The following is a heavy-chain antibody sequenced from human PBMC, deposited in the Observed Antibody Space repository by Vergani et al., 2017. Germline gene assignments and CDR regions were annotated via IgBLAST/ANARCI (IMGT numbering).Heavy chain of an antibody. CDR1: GFTFSTYA. D-gene: IGHD2-2*01. V-gene: IGHV3-23*01. CDR2: ISSDGGST. CDR3: AKDSGSSTSCLIDY. J-gene: IGHJ4*02. Sequence: EVQLLESGGGLVQPGGSLRLPCAASGFTFSTYAMTWVRQAPGKGLEWVSTISSDGGSTYYADSVKGRFTITRDNSKNTLSLQMNSLTAEDTALYYCAKDSGSSTSCLIDYWGQGTLVTVSS.